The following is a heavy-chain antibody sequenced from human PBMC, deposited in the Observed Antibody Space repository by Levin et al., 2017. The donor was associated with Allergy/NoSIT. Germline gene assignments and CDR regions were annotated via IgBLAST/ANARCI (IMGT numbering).Heavy chain of an antibody. J-gene: IGHJ4*02. D-gene: IGHD6-13*01. Sequence: VASVKVSCTASGYTFTSHGISWVRQAPGQGLEWVGWISAYNGNTNYAQKLQGRVTMTTDTSTSTAYMELRSLTSDDTAVFYCARRPGRGAAAGSFDYWGQGTLVTVSS. CDR1: GYTFTSHG. V-gene: IGHV1-18*04. CDR3: ARRPGRGAAAGSFDY. CDR2: ISAYNGNT.